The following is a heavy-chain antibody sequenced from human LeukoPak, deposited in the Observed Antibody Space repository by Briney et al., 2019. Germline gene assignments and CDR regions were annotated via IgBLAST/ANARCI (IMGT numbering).Heavy chain of an antibody. J-gene: IGHJ6*03. CDR3: ARDQFAEWFGPPYYYYMDV. V-gene: IGHV4-61*02. D-gene: IGHD3-10*01. Sequence: PSETLSLTCTVSGGSISSGGHYWSWIRQPAGKGLEYLGRISSTGSTNYNPSLRSRVTISADTSKNHFSLKLTSVTAADTAVYYCARDQFAEWFGPPYYYYMDVWGKGTTVTVSS. CDR2: ISSTGST. CDR1: GGSISSGGHY.